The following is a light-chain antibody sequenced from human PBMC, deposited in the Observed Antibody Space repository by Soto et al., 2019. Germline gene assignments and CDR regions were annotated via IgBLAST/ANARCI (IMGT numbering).Light chain of an antibody. CDR3: QQYYSFPPA. CDR2: WAS. J-gene: IGKJ4*02. Sequence: DIVMTQSPDSLAVSLGERATINCRSSQSVLYSSSNKNYLAWYQHKPGQPPKLLISWASTRESGVPDRFSGSGSGTDFTLTISSLQAEDVAVYYCQQYYSFPPAFGGGTKVEIK. V-gene: IGKV4-1*01. CDR1: QSVLYSSSNKNY.